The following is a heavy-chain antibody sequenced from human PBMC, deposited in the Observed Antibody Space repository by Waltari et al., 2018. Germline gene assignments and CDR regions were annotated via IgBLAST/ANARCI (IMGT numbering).Heavy chain of an antibody. CDR2: FDPEDGET. Sequence: QVQLVQSGAEVKKPGASVKVPCKVSGYTLPELSMHWVRQAPGKGLEWMGGFDPEDGETIDAQKFQGRVTMTEDTSTDTAYMELSSLRSEDTAVYYCATGQQLARYWYFDLWGRGTLVTVSS. J-gene: IGHJ2*01. V-gene: IGHV1-24*01. CDR3: ATGQQLARYWYFDL. CDR1: GYTLPELS. D-gene: IGHD6-13*01.